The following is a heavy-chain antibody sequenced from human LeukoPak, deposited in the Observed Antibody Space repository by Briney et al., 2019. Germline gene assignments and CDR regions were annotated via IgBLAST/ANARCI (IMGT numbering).Heavy chain of an antibody. CDR1: GFTFSNYA. V-gene: IGHV3-23*01. CDR3: ARAHREATGIVDY. Sequence: GGSLRLSCAMSGFTFSNYAMTWVRQAPGKGLEWVSTIGGGDGSTHYADSVKGRFTISRDNAKNSLYLQMNSLRAEDTAVYYCARAHREATGIVDYWGQGALVTVSS. J-gene: IGHJ4*02. D-gene: IGHD5-12*01. CDR2: IGGGDGST.